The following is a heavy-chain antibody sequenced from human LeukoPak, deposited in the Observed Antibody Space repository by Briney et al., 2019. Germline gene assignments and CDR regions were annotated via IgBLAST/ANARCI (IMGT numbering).Heavy chain of an antibody. Sequence: GGSLRLSCAASGFTFSSYSMNWVRQAPGKGLEWVSSISSSSSYIYYADSVKGRFTISRDNAKNSLYLQMNSLRAEDTAVYYCARDNYHYGSGSYGSENWFDPWGQGTLVTVSS. V-gene: IGHV3-21*01. CDR2: ISSSSSYI. D-gene: IGHD3-10*01. CDR3: ARDNYHYGSGSYGSENWFDP. CDR1: GFTFSSYS. J-gene: IGHJ5*02.